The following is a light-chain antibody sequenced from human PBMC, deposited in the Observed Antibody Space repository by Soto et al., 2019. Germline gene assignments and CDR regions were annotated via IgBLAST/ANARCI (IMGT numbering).Light chain of an antibody. CDR2: DAS. Sequence: DVQTIQYPSTLSASVGDRVTITCRASQSISSWLAWYQQKPGKAPKLLIYDASSLESGVPSRFSGSGSGTEFTLTISSPQPDDFATYYCQQYNSYSRTFGQGTKVDIK. V-gene: IGKV1-5*01. CDR3: QQYNSYSRT. J-gene: IGKJ1*01. CDR1: QSISSW.